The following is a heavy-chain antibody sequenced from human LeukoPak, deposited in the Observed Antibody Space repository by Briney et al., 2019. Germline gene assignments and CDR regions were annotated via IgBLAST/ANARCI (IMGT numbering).Heavy chain of an antibody. CDR2: ISSSGGST. CDR1: GFTFSSYA. D-gene: IGHD5-24*01. V-gene: IGHV3-23*01. J-gene: IGHJ4*02. Sequence: GGSLRLSCAASGFTFSSYAMSWVRQAPGKGLEWVSAISSSGGSTYYADSVKGRFTISRDNSKNTLYLQMNSLRAEDTAVYYCAKGGGYNSQEYYFDYWGQGTLVTVSS. CDR3: AKGGGYNSQEYYFDY.